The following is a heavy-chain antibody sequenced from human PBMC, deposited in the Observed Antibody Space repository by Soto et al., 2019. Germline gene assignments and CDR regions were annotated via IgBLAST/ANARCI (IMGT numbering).Heavy chain of an antibody. CDR1: AFTFRNFG. Sequence: GGSLRLSCVASAFTFRNFGMHWVRQAPGKGLEWVAVISFNGNNKYYADSVKGRFTISRDNAKNSLYLQMNSLRAEDTAVYYCASDSSVAPFDYWGQGTLVTVSS. V-gene: IGHV3-30*03. J-gene: IGHJ4*02. CDR3: ASDSSVAPFDY. CDR2: ISFNGNNK. D-gene: IGHD3-22*01.